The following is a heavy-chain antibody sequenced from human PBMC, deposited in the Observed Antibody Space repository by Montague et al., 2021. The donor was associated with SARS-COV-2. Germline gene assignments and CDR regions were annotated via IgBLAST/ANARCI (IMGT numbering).Heavy chain of an antibody. CDR1: GGSSRDYA. Sequence: SETLSLTCDFAGGSSRDYAWSWIRQPPGKRLEWIGYLSYSGRPIYNPSLESRVSISVDTSKNQFSLRLRSVIAADTAVYYCAGRLPQYTSGWYFDQWGQGTLVAVSS. CDR2: LSYSGRP. CDR3: AGRLPQYTSGWYFDQ. J-gene: IGHJ4*02. D-gene: IGHD6-19*01. V-gene: IGHV4-59*08.